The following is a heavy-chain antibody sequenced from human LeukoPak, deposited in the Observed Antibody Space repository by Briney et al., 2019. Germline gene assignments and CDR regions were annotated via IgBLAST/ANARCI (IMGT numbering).Heavy chain of an antibody. D-gene: IGHD1-26*01. CDR2: ISAYNANT. V-gene: IGHV1-18*01. Sequence: ASVKVSCKASGYTFTSYGINWVRQAPGQGLEWMGWISAYNANTHYAQQLQDGVTMTTDTSTSTAYMELRSLRSDDTAVYYCARDQKVGATPYFGMDVWGQGTTVTVSS. J-gene: IGHJ6*02. CDR1: GYTFTSYG. CDR3: ARDQKVGATPYFGMDV.